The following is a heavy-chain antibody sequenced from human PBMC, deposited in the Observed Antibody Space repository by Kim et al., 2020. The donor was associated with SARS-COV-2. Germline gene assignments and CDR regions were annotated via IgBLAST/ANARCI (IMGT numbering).Heavy chain of an antibody. CDR2: IKQDGSEK. CDR3: ARGFEGAFDI. V-gene: IGHV3-7*01. D-gene: IGHD3-9*01. J-gene: IGHJ3*02. Sequence: GGSLRLSCAASGFTFGIYWMGWFRQAPGKGLEWVANIKQDGSEKYYVDSVKGRFTISRDNAKNSLYLQMSSLRAEDTTVYYCARGFEGAFDIWGQGTMVTVSS. CDR1: GFTFGIYW.